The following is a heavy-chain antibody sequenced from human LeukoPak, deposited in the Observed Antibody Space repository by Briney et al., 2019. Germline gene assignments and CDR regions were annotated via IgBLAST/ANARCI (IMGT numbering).Heavy chain of an antibody. CDR3: ARGIGRRVAGKRVPCDY. CDR1: GYSISSGYY. Sequence: SETLSLTCTVSGYSISSGYYWGWIRQPPGKGLEWIGSIYRSGTTYYNPSLKSRVTISLDTSKNQFSLKLSSVTAADTAVYYCARGIGRRVAGKRVPCDYWGQGTLVTVSS. J-gene: IGHJ4*02. CDR2: IYRSGTT. D-gene: IGHD6-19*01. V-gene: IGHV4-38-2*02.